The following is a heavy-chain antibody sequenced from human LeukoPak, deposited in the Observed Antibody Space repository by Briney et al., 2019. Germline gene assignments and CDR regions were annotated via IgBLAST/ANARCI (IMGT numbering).Heavy chain of an antibody. Sequence: ASVKVSCKASGYTFSSYYVHWVRQAPGPGLEWMGIINPSGGTTNYAQKLQGRVTMTTDTSTSTAYMELRSLRSDDTAVYYCAREVVGGSYLDWFDPWGQGTLVTVSS. D-gene: IGHD1-26*01. V-gene: IGHV1-46*01. CDR2: INPSGGTT. CDR3: AREVVGGSYLDWFDP. J-gene: IGHJ5*02. CDR1: GYTFSSYY.